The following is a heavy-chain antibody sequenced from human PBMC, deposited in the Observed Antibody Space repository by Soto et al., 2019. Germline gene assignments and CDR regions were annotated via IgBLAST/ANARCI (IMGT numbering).Heavy chain of an antibody. CDR3: AKGAYDYGTSSLVFDF. CDR1: GFTFSTYG. CDR2: IAYDGSNK. D-gene: IGHD6-6*01. J-gene: IGHJ3*01. Sequence: QVQLVESGGGVVQPGRSLRLSCAASGFTFSTYGMHWVHQAPGKGLEWVALIAYDGSNKYYADSVKGRFTISRDNSKNTLYLQMNSLRAEDTAVYYCAKGAYDYGTSSLVFDFWGQGTMVTVSS. V-gene: IGHV3-30*18.